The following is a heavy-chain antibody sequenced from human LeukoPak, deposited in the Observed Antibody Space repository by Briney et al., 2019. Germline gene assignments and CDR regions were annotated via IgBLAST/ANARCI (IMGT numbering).Heavy chain of an antibody. D-gene: IGHD3-3*01. CDR1: GGSISSYY. V-gene: IGHV4-4*07. J-gene: IGHJ5*02. CDR3: ARVMRFMEYGGRRGYNWFDP. CDR2: IYTSGST. Sequence: SETLSLTCTVSGGSISSYYWSWVRQPAGKGLEWIGRIYTSGSTNYNPSRKGRVTKAGDTFKSQFSLKLGSVTAADTAVYYCARVMRFMEYGGRRGYNWFDPWGQGTLVTVSS.